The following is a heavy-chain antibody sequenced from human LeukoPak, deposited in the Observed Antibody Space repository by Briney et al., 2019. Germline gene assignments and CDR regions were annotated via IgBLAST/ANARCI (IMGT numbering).Heavy chain of an antibody. Sequence: AGGSLRLSCAASGFTFSSYEMNWVRQAPGKGLEWVSYISSSGSTIYYADSVKGRLTISRDDSRNTLSLQMNSLGVEDTAVYYCARDLAWGAFDYWGQGILVAVSS. CDR2: ISSSGSTI. V-gene: IGHV3-48*03. J-gene: IGHJ4*02. CDR1: GFTFSSYE. CDR3: ARDLAWGAFDY. D-gene: IGHD7-27*01.